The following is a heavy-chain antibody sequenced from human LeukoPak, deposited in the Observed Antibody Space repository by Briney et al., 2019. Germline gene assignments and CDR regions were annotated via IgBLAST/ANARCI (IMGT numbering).Heavy chain of an antibody. CDR2: GSNK. CDR3: ARDSTAFPGSYYYGMDV. V-gene: IGHV3-30*01. D-gene: IGHD2-2*01. Sequence: GSNKYYADSVKGRFTNSRDNSKNTLYLQMNSLSAEDTAVYYCARDSTAFPGSYYYGMDVWGQGTTVTVSS. J-gene: IGHJ6*02.